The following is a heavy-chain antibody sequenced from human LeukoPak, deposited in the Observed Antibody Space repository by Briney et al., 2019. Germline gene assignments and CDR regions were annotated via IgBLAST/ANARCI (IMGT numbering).Heavy chain of an antibody. CDR2: ISGSAVIT. Sequence: GGSLRLSCAASGLTFINFGMTWVRQAPGKGLEWVSAISGSAVITFYADSVKGRFTISRDNSKNTLYLQMNSLRAEDTAVYYCARGPTYYDFWSGYYMFYYYMDVWGKGTTVTVSS. CDR1: GLTFINFG. V-gene: IGHV3-23*01. J-gene: IGHJ6*03. CDR3: ARGPTYYDFWSGYYMFYYYMDV. D-gene: IGHD3-3*01.